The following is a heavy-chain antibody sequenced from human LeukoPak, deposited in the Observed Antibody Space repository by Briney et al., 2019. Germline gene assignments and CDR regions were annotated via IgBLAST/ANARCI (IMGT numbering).Heavy chain of an antibody. CDR3: ARGTDTIRGVISPRFDP. CDR2: INHSGST. V-gene: IGHV4-34*01. D-gene: IGHD3-10*01. CDR1: GGSFSGYY. Sequence: SETLSLTCAVYGGSFSGYYWSWIRQPPGKGLEWIGEINHSGSTNYNPSLKSRVTISVDTSKNQFSLKLSSVTAADTAVYYCARGTDTIRGVISPRFDPWGQGTLVTVSS. J-gene: IGHJ5*02.